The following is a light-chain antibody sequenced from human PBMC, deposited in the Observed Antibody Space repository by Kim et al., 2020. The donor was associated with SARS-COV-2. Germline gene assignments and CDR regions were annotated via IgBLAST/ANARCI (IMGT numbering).Light chain of an antibody. J-gene: IGKJ1*01. CDR2: DAS. Sequence: LSPGERAPLSGRASPSVTSYLAWYHQNPGQAPRLLIYDASNGATGIPARFSGSGSGTDFTLTISGLEPEDFAVYYCQQRSNWPGTFGQGTKVDIK. V-gene: IGKV3-11*01. CDR3: QQRSNWPGT. CDR1: PSVTSY.